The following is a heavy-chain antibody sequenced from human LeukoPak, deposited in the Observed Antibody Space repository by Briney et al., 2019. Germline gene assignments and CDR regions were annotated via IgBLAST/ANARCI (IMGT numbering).Heavy chain of an antibody. J-gene: IGHJ5*02. CDR2: INHSGST. D-gene: IGHD3-16*01. CDR1: GGSFSGYY. V-gene: IGHV4-34*01. CDR3: ASRTHYDYVWGSYYDNWSDP. Sequence: SETLSLTCAVYGGSFSGYYWSWIRQPPGKGLEWIGEINHSGSTNYNPSLKSRVTISVDTSKNQFSLKLSSVTAADTAVYYCASRTHYDYVWGSYYDNWSDPWGQGTLVTVSS.